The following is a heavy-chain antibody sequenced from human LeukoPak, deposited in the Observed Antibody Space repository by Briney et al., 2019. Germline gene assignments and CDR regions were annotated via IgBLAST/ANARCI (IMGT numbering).Heavy chain of an antibody. D-gene: IGHD1-1*01. Sequence: PGGSLRLSCAASGFTFSSYGMSWVRQAPGKGLEWVSSVSDSGDSTYYADSVKGRFTISRDNSKNTLYLQMNGLRAEDTAVYYCAKQQLNRVYFDFWGQGTLVSVSS. CDR2: VSDSGDST. V-gene: IGHV3-23*01. CDR3: AKQQLNRVYFDF. J-gene: IGHJ4*02. CDR1: GFTFSSYG.